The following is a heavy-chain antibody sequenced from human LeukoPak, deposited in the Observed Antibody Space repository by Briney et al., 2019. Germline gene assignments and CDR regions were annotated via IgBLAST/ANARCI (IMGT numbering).Heavy chain of an antibody. CDR3: ARGQSEVEVRFLEWYTPQGY. CDR1: GFTFTSYA. D-gene: IGHD3-3*01. Sequence: PGGSLRLSCAASGFTFTSYAMHWVRQAPGQRLEWMGWINAGNGNTKYSQKFQGRVTMTTDTSTSTAYMELRSLRSEDTAVYYCARGQSEVEVRFLEWYTPQGYWGQGTLVTVSS. CDR2: INAGNGNT. J-gene: IGHJ4*02. V-gene: IGHV1-3*01.